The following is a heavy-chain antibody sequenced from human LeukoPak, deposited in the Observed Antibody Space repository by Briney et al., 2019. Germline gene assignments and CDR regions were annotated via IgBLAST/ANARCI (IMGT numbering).Heavy chain of an antibody. CDR3: AKERSGWHGDY. CDR2: ISGSGGST. D-gene: IGHD6-19*01. V-gene: IGHV3-23*01. J-gene: IGHJ4*02. CDR1: GFTFSSYG. Sequence: GGSLRLSCAASGFTFSSYGMSWVRQAPGKGLEWVSAISGSGGSTYYADSVKGRFTISRDNSKNTLYLQMNSLRAEDTDVYYRAKERSGWHGDYWGQGTLVTVSP.